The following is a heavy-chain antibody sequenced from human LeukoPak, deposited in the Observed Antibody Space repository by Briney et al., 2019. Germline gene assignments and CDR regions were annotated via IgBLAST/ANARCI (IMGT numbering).Heavy chain of an antibody. Sequence: HGESLKISCKGSGYSFTSYWISWVRQMPGKGLEWMGRIDPSDSYTNYSPSFQGHVTISADKSISTAYLQWSSLKASDPAMYYCAREWYCSGGSCYYYFDYWGQGTLVTVSS. CDR2: IDPSDSYT. CDR1: GYSFTSYW. V-gene: IGHV5-10-1*01. D-gene: IGHD2-15*01. J-gene: IGHJ4*02. CDR3: AREWYCSGGSCYYYFDY.